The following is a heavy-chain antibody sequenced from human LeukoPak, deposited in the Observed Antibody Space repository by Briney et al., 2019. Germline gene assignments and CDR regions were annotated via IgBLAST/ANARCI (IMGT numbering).Heavy chain of an antibody. J-gene: IGHJ6*03. Sequence: VASVKVSCMASGYTFTSYGISWVRQAPGQGLEWMGWISAYNGNTNYAQKLQGRVTMTTDTSTSTAYMELRSLRSDDTAVYYCARFLNYYYYMDVWGKGTTVTVS. V-gene: IGHV1-18*01. CDR3: ARFLNYYYYMDV. CDR2: ISAYNGNT. CDR1: GYTFTSYG.